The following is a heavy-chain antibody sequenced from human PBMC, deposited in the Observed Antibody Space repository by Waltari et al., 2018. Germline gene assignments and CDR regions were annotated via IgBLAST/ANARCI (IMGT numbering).Heavy chain of an antibody. Sequence: QVQLVQSGAEVKKPGSSVKVSCNASGGTFSSYAISWVRPAPGQGLEWRGGIIPSFGTANYAQKFQGRVTITTDESTSTAYMELSSLRSEDTAVYYCARVCGGYNYWYFDYWGQGTLVTVSS. D-gene: IGHD5-12*01. J-gene: IGHJ4*02. CDR3: ARVCGGYNYWYFDY. CDR2: IIPSFGTA. V-gene: IGHV1-69*05. CDR1: GGTFSSYA.